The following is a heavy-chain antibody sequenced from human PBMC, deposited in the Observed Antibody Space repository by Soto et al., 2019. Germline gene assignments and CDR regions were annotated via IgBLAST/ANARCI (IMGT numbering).Heavy chain of an antibody. D-gene: IGHD4-17*01. Sequence: GSLRLSCAVSGSDFTNDGMLWVRQAPGKGLEWVALISYDGTTKHYADSVKGRFTISRDNAKNSLYLQMNSLRAEDTALYYCAKDVVVVGWQNDYGTPWNAFDIWGQGTMVTVSS. J-gene: IGHJ3*02. CDR3: AKDVVVVGWQNDYGTPWNAFDI. CDR2: ISYDGTTK. CDR1: GSDFTNDG. V-gene: IGHV3-30*18.